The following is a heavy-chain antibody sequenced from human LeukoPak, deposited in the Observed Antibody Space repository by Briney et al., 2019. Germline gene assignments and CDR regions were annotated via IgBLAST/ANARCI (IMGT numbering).Heavy chain of an antibody. CDR2: IFHGLTT. V-gene: IGHV4-38-2*02. D-gene: IGHD6-13*01. CDR1: GSSINTPYY. Sequence: SETLSLTCTVSGSSINTPYYWAWIRQPPGEGLERIGNIFHGLTTFYNPSLMNRVAISVDTSKNQFSLKLTSVTAADTAVYYCARDATIAAPLMSWGQGTLVIVSS. CDR3: ARDATIAAPLMS. J-gene: IGHJ4*02.